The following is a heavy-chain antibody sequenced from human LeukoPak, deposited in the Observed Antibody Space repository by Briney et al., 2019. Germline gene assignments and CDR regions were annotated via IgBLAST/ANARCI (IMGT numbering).Heavy chain of an antibody. J-gene: IGHJ4*02. CDR2: INHSGST. Sequence: SETLSLTCAVYGGSFSGYYWSWIRQPPGKGLEWIGEINHSGSTNYNPSLKSRVTISVDTSKNQFSLKLSSVTAADTAVYYCARHSILGGDFDYWGQGTLVTVSS. CDR1: GGSFSGYY. V-gene: IGHV4-34*01. CDR3: ARHSILGGDFDY. D-gene: IGHD3-16*01.